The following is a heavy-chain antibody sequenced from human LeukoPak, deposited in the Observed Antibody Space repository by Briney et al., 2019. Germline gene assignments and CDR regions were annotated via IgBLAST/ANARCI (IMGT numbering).Heavy chain of an antibody. CDR3: ARDRFSHSSGYYSDY. CDR1: GGSISSGGYY. D-gene: IGHD3-22*01. CDR2: IYYSGST. J-gene: IGHJ4*02. Sequence: SETLSLTCTVSGGSISSGGYYWSWNRQHPGKGLEWIGYIYYSGSTYYNPSLKSRVTISVDTSKNQFSLKLSSVTAADTAVYYCARDRFSHSSGYYSDYWGQGTLVTVSS. V-gene: IGHV4-31*03.